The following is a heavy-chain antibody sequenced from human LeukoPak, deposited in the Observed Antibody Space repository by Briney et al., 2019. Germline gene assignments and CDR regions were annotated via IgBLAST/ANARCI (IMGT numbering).Heavy chain of an antibody. CDR1: GFTFTNAW. J-gene: IGHJ4*02. D-gene: IGHD3-22*01. V-gene: IGHV3-15*01. CDR3: AKYDTSVNFDY. Sequence: GGSLRLSCVASGFTFTNAWMSWVRQAPGKGLEWVGHIKSNTDGGTTGYTAPVKGRFIISRDDSKHTLYLQMNSLKTDDTAVYFCAKYDTSVNFDYWGQGTLVTVSS. CDR2: IKSNTDGGTT.